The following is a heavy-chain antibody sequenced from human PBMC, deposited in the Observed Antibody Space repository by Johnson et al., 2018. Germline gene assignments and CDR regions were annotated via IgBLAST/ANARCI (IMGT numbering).Heavy chain of an antibody. V-gene: IGHV1-69*01. J-gene: IGHJ1*01. D-gene: IGHD3-9*01. CDR1: GGTFSSYA. CDR2: ILPIFGTT. Sequence: QVQLVQSGAEVKKPGSSVKVSCKASGGTFSSYAISWVRQAPGQGLEWMGGILPIFGTTNYAQKFQGRVTITADEFTSTAYMELSSLRSEDTAVYYCAKDGRLLRYFDWAFIFQHWGQGTLVTVSS. CDR3: AKDGRLLRYFDWAFIFQH.